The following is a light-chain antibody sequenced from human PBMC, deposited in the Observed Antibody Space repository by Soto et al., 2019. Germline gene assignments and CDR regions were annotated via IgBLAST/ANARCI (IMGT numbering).Light chain of an antibody. Sequence: EIVMTQSPATLSVSPGERATLSCRASQSVSSNLAWYQQKPGQAPRLLIYGASTRATGIPARFSGSGSGTEFTLTISSLQSEDFAVYYCQQYNNWPPRRRTFGQGTKVEIK. CDR1: QSVSSN. J-gene: IGKJ1*01. CDR2: GAS. CDR3: QQYNNWPPRRRT. V-gene: IGKV3-15*01.